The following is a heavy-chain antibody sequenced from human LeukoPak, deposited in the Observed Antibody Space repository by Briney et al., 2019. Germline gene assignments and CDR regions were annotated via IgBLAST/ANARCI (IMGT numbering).Heavy chain of an antibody. V-gene: IGHV3-23*01. CDR3: AKGVRLWFAFYFDY. CDR1: GFTLGSYA. J-gene: IGHJ4*02. Sequence: PGGSLRLSCAGSGFTLGSYAMSWVRQAPGKGLEWVSAISGNGYNTYYADSVKGRFTISSESSGNTLYLQMHNLRAEDTAVYYCAKGVRLWFAFYFDYWGQGTLVNVSS. D-gene: IGHD3-10*01. CDR2: ISGNGYNT.